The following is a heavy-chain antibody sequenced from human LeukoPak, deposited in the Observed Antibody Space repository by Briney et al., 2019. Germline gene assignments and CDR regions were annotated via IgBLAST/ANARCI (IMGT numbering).Heavy chain of an antibody. V-gene: IGHV3-7*01. D-gene: IGHD4-17*01. J-gene: IGHJ6*03. Sequence: PGGSLRLSCAASGFTFSNYWMTWVRQAPGKGLEWVANINQDGSEKYYVDSVKGRFTISRDNAKNSLYLQMNSLTAEDTAVYYCAREKVTTGYYYYYYMDVWGKGTTVTVSS. CDR1: GFTFSNYW. CDR2: INQDGSEK. CDR3: AREKVTTGYYYYYYMDV.